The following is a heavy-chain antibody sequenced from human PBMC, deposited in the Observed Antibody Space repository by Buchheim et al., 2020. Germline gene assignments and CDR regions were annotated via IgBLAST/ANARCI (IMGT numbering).Heavy chain of an antibody. CDR1: GGSISSGDYY. J-gene: IGHJ4*02. V-gene: IGHV4-30-4*01. CDR3: ARDKFPYYDSSGYHYFDY. Sequence: QLQLQESGPGLVKPSQTLSLTCTVSGGSISSGDYYWSWIRQPPGKGLEWIGYIYYSGSTYYNPSLKSRVTISVDTSKNQFSLKLSSVTAADTAVYYCARDKFPYYDSSGYHYFDYWGQGTL. D-gene: IGHD3-22*01. CDR2: IYYSGST.